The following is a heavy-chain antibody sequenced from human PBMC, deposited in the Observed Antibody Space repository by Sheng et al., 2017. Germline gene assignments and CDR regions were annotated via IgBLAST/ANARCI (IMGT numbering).Heavy chain of an antibody. CDR3: VRAEVDPVDYYMDV. CDR1: GFTLSDHY. CDR2: SRNKANRYTI. D-gene: IGHD2-15*01. J-gene: IGHJ6*03. V-gene: IGHV3-72*01. Sequence: EVQVVESGGGLVQPGGSLRLSCAAFGFTLSDHYMDWVRQAPGEGLEWVGRSRNKANRYTIEYAASVKGRFTISRDGSGNFLYLQMNSLKSEDTAVYYCVRAEVDPVDYYMDVWGKGTTVTVSS.